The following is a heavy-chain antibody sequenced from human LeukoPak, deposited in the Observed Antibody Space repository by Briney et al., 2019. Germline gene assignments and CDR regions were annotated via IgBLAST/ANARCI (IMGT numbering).Heavy chain of an antibody. CDR2: ISGSGGST. CDR1: GFTFSSYA. Sequence: PGGSLSLSCAASGFTFSSYAMSWVRQAPGKGLEWVSAISGSGGSTYYADSVKGRFTISRDNSKNTLYLQMSSLRAEDTAVYYCAKAPDYYGSGSSSGMDVWGQGTTVTVSS. J-gene: IGHJ6*02. V-gene: IGHV3-23*01. CDR3: AKAPDYYGSGSSSGMDV. D-gene: IGHD3-10*01.